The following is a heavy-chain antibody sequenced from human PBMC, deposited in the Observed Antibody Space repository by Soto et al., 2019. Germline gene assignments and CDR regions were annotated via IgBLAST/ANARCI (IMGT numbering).Heavy chain of an antibody. CDR3: AREFKQLVGTGYYYYYGMDV. V-gene: IGHV3-30-3*01. CDR2: ISYDGSNK. CDR1: GFTLSSYA. Sequence: GGSLRLSCAASGFTLSSYAMHWVRQAPGKGVEWVAVISYDGSNKYYADSVKSRFTISRDNSKNTLYLQMNSLRAEDTAVYYCAREFKQLVGTGYYYYYGMDVWGQGTTVTVSS. J-gene: IGHJ6*02. D-gene: IGHD6-13*01.